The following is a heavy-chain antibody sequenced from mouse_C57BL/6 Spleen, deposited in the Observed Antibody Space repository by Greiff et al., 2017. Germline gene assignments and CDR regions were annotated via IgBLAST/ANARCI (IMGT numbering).Heavy chain of an antibody. CDR3: ARWGYGSSYVGGFAY. V-gene: IGHV1-72*01. CDR2: IDPNSGGT. D-gene: IGHD1-1*01. CDR1: GYTFTSYW. J-gene: IGHJ3*01. Sequence: VQLKQSGAELVKPGASVKLSCKASGYTFTSYWLHWVKQRPDRGLEWIGRIDPNSGGTKYNEKFKSKATLTVDKPSITAYMQLSSLTSEDSAVYYCARWGYGSSYVGGFAYWGQGTLVTVSA.